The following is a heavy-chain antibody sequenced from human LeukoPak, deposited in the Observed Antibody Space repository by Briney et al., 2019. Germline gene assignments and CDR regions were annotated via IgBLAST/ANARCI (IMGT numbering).Heavy chain of an antibody. J-gene: IGHJ4*02. D-gene: IGHD6-6*01. CDR3: ARRRSSSSGYFDC. CDR2: IYYSGST. Sequence: SETLSLTCTVSGGSISSYYWSWIRQSPGKGLEWIGYIYYSGSTNYNPSLKSRVTMSVDTSKNQFSLKLSSVTAADTAVYYCARRRSSSSGYFDCWGQGTLVTVSS. V-gene: IGHV4-59*01. CDR1: GGSISSYY.